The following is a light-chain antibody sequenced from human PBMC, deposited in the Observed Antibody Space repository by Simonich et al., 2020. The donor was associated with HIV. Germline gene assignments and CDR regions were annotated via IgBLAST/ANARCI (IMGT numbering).Light chain of an antibody. CDR2: DVS. V-gene: IGLV2-11*01. Sequence: QSALTQPRSVSGSPGQSVTISCTGTNSDVGGYNSVSWYQQHPGKAPKLMISDVSKRPSGVPDRFSGSKSGNTASLTISGLQADDEADYYCCSYAGSYTLFGGGTKLTVL. CDR3: CSYAGSYTL. J-gene: IGLJ2*01. CDR1: NSDVGGYNS.